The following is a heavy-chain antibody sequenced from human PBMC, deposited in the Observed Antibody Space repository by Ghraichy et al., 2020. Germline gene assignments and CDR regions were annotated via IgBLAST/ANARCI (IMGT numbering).Heavy chain of an antibody. CDR3: ARDTGDGCFDY. CDR2: IKQDGSEK. Sequence: LTCAASGFTFSSYWMSWVRQAPGKGLEWVANIKQDGSEKYYVDSVKGRFTISRDNAKNSLYLQMNSLRAEDTAVYYCARDTGDGCFDYWGQGTLVTVSS. CDR1: GFTFSSYW. V-gene: IGHV3-7*03. J-gene: IGHJ4*02. D-gene: IGHD3-10*01.